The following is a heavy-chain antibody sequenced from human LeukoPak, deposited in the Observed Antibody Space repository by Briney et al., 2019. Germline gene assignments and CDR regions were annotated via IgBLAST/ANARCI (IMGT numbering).Heavy chain of an antibody. CDR3: ARELAGIGVY. J-gene: IGHJ4*02. D-gene: IGHD6-19*01. Sequence: GGSLRLSCAGSGFSFGNFWMSWVRQAPGKGLEWVASIKQDGSEKHYVDSVKGRFIISRDNAMNSLYLQMNGLRADDTAVYYCARELAGIGVYWGQGTLVTASS. V-gene: IGHV3-7*01. CDR1: GFSFGNFW. CDR2: IKQDGSEK.